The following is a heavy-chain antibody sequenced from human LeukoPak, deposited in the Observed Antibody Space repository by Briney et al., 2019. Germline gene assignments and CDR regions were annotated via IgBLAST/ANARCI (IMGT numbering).Heavy chain of an antibody. Sequence: GASVKVSFKAYGYTFTGYYIQWVRQAPGQGLERMGWINPNTRATYYAQKFQGRVTLTRDTSISTAHMELSRLKSDDTGVYYCARASSMWSNFDLWGQGTLVTVSS. J-gene: IGHJ4*02. V-gene: IGHV1-2*02. CDR1: GYTFTGYY. CDR2: INPNTRAT. D-gene: IGHD2-21*01. CDR3: ARASSMWSNFDL.